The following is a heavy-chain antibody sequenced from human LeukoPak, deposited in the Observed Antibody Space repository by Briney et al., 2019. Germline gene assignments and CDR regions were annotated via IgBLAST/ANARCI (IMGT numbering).Heavy chain of an antibody. CDR3: ARVGHRYCSSTSCYVGAFDS. D-gene: IGHD2-2*01. V-gene: IGHV4-38-2*01. J-gene: IGHJ3*02. Sequence: PETLSLTCAVSGYSLSSGYYWGWIRQPPGKGLEGIGYIYYSGSTYYNPSLKSRVTISVDTSKNQFSLTLSSVTAADTAVYYCARVGHRYCSSTSCYVGAFDSWGQGTMVTVSS. CDR1: GYSLSSGYY. CDR2: IYYSGST.